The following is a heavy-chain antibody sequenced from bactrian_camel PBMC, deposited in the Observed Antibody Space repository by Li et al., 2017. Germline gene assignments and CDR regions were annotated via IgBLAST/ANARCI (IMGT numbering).Heavy chain of an antibody. CDR1: GYGHITKC. CDR3: AADLARHCGSFTGFFRRGY. CDR2: IYTGDART. D-gene: IGHD2*01. V-gene: IGHV3S54*01. Sequence: HVQLVESGGGSVTAGGSLRLSCSPSGYGHITKCMGWFRQAPGKEREGVAAIYTGDARTVYYADSVKGRFTISPDSGKNTLYLQMNNLKPEDTAMYYCAADLARHCGSFTGFFRRGYWGQGTQVTVS. J-gene: IGHJ4*01.